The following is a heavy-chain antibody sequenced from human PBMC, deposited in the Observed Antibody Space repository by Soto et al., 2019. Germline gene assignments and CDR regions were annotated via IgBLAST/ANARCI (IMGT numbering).Heavy chain of an antibody. CDR2: INAGNGNT. J-gene: IGHJ4*02. CDR1: GYTFTSYA. V-gene: IGHV1-3*01. D-gene: IGHD3-22*01. Sequence: QVQLVQSGAEVKKPGASVKVCCKASGYTFTSYAMHWVRQAPGQRLEWMGWINAGNGNTKYSQKFKGRVTITRDTSASTAYVELSSLRSEDTAVYYCARGSSGYYSFDYWGQGTLVTVSS. CDR3: ARGSSGYYSFDY.